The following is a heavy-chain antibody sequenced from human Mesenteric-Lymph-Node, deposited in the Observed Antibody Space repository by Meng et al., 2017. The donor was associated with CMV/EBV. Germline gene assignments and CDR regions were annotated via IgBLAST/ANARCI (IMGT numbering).Heavy chain of an antibody. V-gene: IGHV4-4*02. Sequence: SGNWWSWVRRPPGKGLEWIGEIYHNGFTNYNPSLKSRVTMSIDKSRNQVSLNLRSVTAADTALYYCARGRQYYGSGSYPPWAFYFDYWGQGTLVTVSS. D-gene: IGHD3-10*01. CDR1: SGNW. CDR2: IYHNGFT. J-gene: IGHJ4*02. CDR3: ARGRQYYGSGSYPPWAFYFDY.